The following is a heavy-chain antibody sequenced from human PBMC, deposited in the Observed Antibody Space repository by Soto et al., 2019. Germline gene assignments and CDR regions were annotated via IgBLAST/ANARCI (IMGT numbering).Heavy chain of an antibody. V-gene: IGHV1-3*01. J-gene: IGHJ4*02. CDR1: GYTFTSYA. D-gene: IGHD3-22*01. Sequence: ASVKVSCKASGYTFTSYAMHWVRQAPGQRLEWMGWINAGNGNTKYSQKFQVRVTITRDTSASTAYMELSSLSFEDTAVYYCARAPYYYDSSGYYFDYWGQGTLVTVSS. CDR2: INAGNGNT. CDR3: ARAPYYYDSSGYYFDY.